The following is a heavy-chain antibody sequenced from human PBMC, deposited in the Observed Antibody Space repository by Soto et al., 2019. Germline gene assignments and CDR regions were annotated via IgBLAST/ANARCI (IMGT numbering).Heavy chain of an antibody. D-gene: IGHD4-17*01. CDR2: VSAYNGNT. CDR1: GYTFTSYG. Sequence: QVQLVQSGAEVKKPGASVKVSCKASGYTFTSYGISWVRQAPGQELEWMGWVSAYNGNTNYAQKLQGRGTMTTDASTSTAYMELRSLSSDDTAVYYCARVAGDYVHLYYCMDVWGQGTTVTVAS. V-gene: IGHV1-18*01. CDR3: ARVAGDYVHLYYCMDV. J-gene: IGHJ6*02.